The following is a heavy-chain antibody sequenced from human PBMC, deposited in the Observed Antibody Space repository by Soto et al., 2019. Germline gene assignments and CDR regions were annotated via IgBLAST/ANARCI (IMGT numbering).Heavy chain of an antibody. D-gene: IGHD3-3*01. CDR2: IIPIFGTA. J-gene: IGHJ4*02. V-gene: IGHV1-69*13. CDR1: GGTFSSYA. Sequence: ASVKVSCKASGGTFSSYAISWVRQAPGQGLEWMGGIIPIFGTANYAQKFQGRVTMTADESTSTAYMELSSLRSEDTAVYYCARVKVYDFWSGYYSHFDYWGQGTLLTVSS. CDR3: ARVKVYDFWSGYYSHFDY.